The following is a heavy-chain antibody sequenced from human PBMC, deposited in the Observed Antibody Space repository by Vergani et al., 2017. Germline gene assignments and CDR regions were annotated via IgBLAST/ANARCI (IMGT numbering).Heavy chain of an antibody. CDR1: GFTFSSYA. Sequence: EVQLLESGGGLVQPGGSLRLSCAASGFTFSSYAMSWVRQAPGKGLEWVSAISGSGGSTYYADSVKGRFTISRDKSKNTLYLQMNSLRAEDTAVYYCAXYCSGGSCHNKRGAFDIWGQGTMVTVSS. CDR2: ISGSGGST. CDR3: AXYCSGGSCHNKRGAFDI. D-gene: IGHD2-15*01. J-gene: IGHJ3*02. V-gene: IGHV3-23*01.